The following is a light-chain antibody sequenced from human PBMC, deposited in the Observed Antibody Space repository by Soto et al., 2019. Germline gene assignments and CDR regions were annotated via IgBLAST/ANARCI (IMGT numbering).Light chain of an antibody. Sequence: DIVMTQSPDFLAVSLDERANINCKSSHSVLYSSTNKNYLAWYQQKPGQPPKLLIYWASTRESGVPDRFSGSGSGTDFTLTISSLQAEDVAVYYCQQYYSNPFTFGPGTKVDFK. CDR2: WAS. CDR3: QQYYSNPFT. V-gene: IGKV4-1*01. J-gene: IGKJ3*01. CDR1: HSVLYSSTNKNY.